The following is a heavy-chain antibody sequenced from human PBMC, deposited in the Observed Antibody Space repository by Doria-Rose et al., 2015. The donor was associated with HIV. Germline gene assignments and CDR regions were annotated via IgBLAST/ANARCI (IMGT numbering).Heavy chain of an antibody. CDR3: ARIKSSRWYHKYYFDF. CDR1: GVSLSSPGMG. Sequence: SGPVLVKPTETLTLTCTVSGVSLSSPGMGVSWIRQPPGKALEWLANIFSYDERSYKTSLRSRLTISRRTSKSRVVLTMTDMDPVDTATYYCARIKSSRWYHKYYFDFWGQGTLVIVSA. CDR2: IFSYDER. V-gene: IGHV2-26*01. J-gene: IGHJ4*02. D-gene: IGHD6-13*01.